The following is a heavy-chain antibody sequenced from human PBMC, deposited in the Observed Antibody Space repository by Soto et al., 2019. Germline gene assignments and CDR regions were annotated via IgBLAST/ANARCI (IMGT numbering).Heavy chain of an antibody. CDR3: ARLPHYGSGALIGADYYYYGMDV. Sequence: HGESLKISCKGSGYSFTSYWISWVRQMPGKGMEWMGRIDPSDSYTNYSPSFQGHVTISADKSISTAYLQWSSRKASDTAMYYCARLPHYGSGALIGADYYYYGMDVWGQGTTVTVSS. V-gene: IGHV5-10-1*01. J-gene: IGHJ6*02. CDR2: IDPSDSYT. CDR1: GYSFTSYW. D-gene: IGHD3-10*01.